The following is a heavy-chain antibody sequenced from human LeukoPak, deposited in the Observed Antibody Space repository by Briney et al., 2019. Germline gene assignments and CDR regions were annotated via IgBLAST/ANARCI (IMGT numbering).Heavy chain of an antibody. Sequence: PGGSLRLSCAASGFTFSSYAMHWVRQAPGKGLEYVSAISSNGGSTYYANSVKGRFTISRDNPKNTLYLQMGSLRAEDMAVYYCARGEVLYSSSWRGFDPWGQGTLVTVSS. D-gene: IGHD6-13*01. CDR1: GFTFSSYA. J-gene: IGHJ5*02. CDR2: ISSNGGST. V-gene: IGHV3-64*01. CDR3: ARGEVLYSSSWRGFDP.